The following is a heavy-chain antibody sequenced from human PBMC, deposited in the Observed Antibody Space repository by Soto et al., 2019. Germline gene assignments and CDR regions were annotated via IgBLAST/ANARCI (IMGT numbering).Heavy chain of an antibody. V-gene: IGHV1-58*01. CDR3: AADGYSYDYSYAFDI. CDR1: GFSVSSSA. Sequence: GTSVEVACKACGFSVSSSAVEGVRHASGQRLEWIGWIAVGSGHTNYAQKFQERVTITRDMSTSTAYMDLSSLRSEDTAVYYCAADGYSYDYSYAFDIWGQRTTVTVSS. D-gene: IGHD3-22*01. CDR2: IAVGSGHT. J-gene: IGHJ3*02.